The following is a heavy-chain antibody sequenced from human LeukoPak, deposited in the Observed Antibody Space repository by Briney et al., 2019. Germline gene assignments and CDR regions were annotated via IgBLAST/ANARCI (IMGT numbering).Heavy chain of an antibody. D-gene: IGHD6-13*01. CDR1: GGSISSYY. Sequence: SETLSLTYTVSGGSISSYYWSWIRQPPGKGLEWIGYIYYSGSTNYNPSLKSRVTISVDTSKNQFSLKLSSVTAADTAVYYCARDRIAAVDYWGQGTLVTVSS. CDR2: IYYSGST. V-gene: IGHV4-59*01. J-gene: IGHJ4*02. CDR3: ARDRIAAVDY.